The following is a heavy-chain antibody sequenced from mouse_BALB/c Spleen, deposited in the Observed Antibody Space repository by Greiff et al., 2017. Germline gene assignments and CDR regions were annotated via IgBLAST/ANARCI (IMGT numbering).Heavy chain of an antibody. V-gene: IGHV1-5*01. Sequence: EVQLQQSGTVLARPGASVKMSCKASGYTFTSYWMHWVKQRPGQGLEWIGAIYPGNSDPSYNQKFKGKAKLTAVTSTSTAYMELSSLTNEDSAVYYCTRTVLRGGAMDYWGQGTSVTGSS. D-gene: IGHD1-1*01. J-gene: IGHJ4*01. CDR3: TRTVLRGGAMDY. CDR2: IYPGNSDP. CDR1: GYTFTSYW.